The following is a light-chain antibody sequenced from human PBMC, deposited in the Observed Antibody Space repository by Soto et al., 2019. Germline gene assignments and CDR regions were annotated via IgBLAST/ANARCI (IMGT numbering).Light chain of an antibody. CDR3: QQYGGSPPIT. J-gene: IGKJ5*01. CDR1: HSVSSSY. CDR2: GAS. V-gene: IGKV3-20*01. Sequence: IVLTQSPGTLSLSPGERATLSCRASHSVSSSYLAWYQQKPGQAPRLLFYGASSRATGIPDRFSGSGSGTDFTLTISRLEPEDFAVYYCQQYGGSPPITFGQGTRLEIK.